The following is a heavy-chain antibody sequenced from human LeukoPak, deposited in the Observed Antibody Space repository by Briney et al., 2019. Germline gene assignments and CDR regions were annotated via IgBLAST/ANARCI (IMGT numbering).Heavy chain of an antibody. CDR1: GCTVSSNY. D-gene: IGHD7-27*01. CDR3: TRNWGSDNWFDP. Sequence: GGSLRLSCAASGCTVSSNYMTWVRQAPGKGLEWVSVIYSGGSTYYADSVKGRFTISRDNSKNTLYLQMNSLRAEDTAVYYCTRNWGSDNWFDPWGQGTLVTVSS. V-gene: IGHV3-53*01. J-gene: IGHJ5*02. CDR2: IYSGGST.